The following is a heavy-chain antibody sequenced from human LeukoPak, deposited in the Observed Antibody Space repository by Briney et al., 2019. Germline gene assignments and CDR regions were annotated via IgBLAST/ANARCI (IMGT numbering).Heavy chain of an antibody. CDR1: GYSFTSYW. V-gene: IGHV5-51*01. CDR2: IYPGDSDT. CDR3: CSGYDSVPLVSIDY. J-gene: IGHJ4*02. Sequence: GESLKISCKGSGYSFTSYWLGWVRQMPGKGPEWMGIIYPGDSDTRYSPSLQGQVTISADKSISTAYLQWSSLKASDTAIYYCCSGYDSVPLVSIDYWGQGTLVTVSS. D-gene: IGHD5-12*01.